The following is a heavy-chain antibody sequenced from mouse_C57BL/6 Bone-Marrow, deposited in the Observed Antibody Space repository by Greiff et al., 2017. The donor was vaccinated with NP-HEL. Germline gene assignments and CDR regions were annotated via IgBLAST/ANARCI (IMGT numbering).Heavy chain of an antibody. J-gene: IGHJ1*03. CDR1: GFTFSSYA. CDR2: ISDGGSYT. CDR3: ARERGDYYGYEGWYFDV. V-gene: IGHV5-4*01. Sequence: EVKLVESGGGLVKPGGSLKLSCAASGFTFSSYAMSWVRQTPEKRLEWVATISDGGSYTYYPDNVKGRFTISRDNAKNNLYLQMSHLKSEDTAMYYCARERGDYYGYEGWYFDVWGTGTTVTVSS. D-gene: IGHD2-2*01.